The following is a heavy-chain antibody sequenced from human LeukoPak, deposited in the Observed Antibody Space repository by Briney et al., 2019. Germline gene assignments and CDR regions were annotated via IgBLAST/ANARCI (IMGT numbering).Heavy chain of an antibody. D-gene: IGHD5-12*01. Sequence: GASVKVSCKASGYTFTSYYMHWVRQAPGQGLEWMGWINPNSGGTNYAQKFQGRVTMTRDTSISTAYMELSRLRSDDTAVYYCARDVATISANFDYWGQGTLVTVSS. CDR3: ARDVATISANFDY. CDR2: INPNSGGT. CDR1: GYTFTSYY. J-gene: IGHJ4*02. V-gene: IGHV1-2*02.